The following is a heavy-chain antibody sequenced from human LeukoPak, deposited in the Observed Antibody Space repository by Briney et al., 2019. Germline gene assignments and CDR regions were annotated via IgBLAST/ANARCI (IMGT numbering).Heavy chain of an antibody. CDR1: GFTFSSYA. V-gene: IGHV3-23*01. Sequence: GGSLRLSCAASGFTFSSYAMSWVRQAPGKGLEWVSAISGSGGSTYYADSVKGRFTISRDNAKNSLYLQMNSLRAEDTALYYCAKGHHGYSSSHFDYWGQGTLVTVSS. CDR2: ISGSGGST. CDR3: AKGHHGYSSSHFDY. J-gene: IGHJ4*02. D-gene: IGHD6-13*01.